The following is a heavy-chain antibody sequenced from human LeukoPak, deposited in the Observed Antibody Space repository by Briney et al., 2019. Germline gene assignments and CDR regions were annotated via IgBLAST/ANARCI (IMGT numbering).Heavy chain of an antibody. CDR3: ARVRGYSGYDYGVYGMDV. D-gene: IGHD5-12*01. V-gene: IGHV1-2*02. J-gene: IGHJ6*02. CDR2: INPNSGGT. Sequence: ASVKVSCKASGYTFTGYYMHWVRQAPGQGPEWMGWINPNSGGTNYAQKFQGRVTMTRDTSISTAYMELSRLRSDDTAVYYCARVRGYSGYDYGVYGMDVWGQGTTVTVSS. CDR1: GYTFTGYY.